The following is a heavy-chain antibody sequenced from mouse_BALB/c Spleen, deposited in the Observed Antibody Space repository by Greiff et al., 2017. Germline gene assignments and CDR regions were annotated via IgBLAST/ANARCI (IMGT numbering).Heavy chain of an antibody. V-gene: IGHV5-6*01. J-gene: IGHJ3*01. CDR3: ARPDGTRFAY. CDR2: ISSGGSYT. Sequence: EVKLVESGGDLVKPGGSLKLSCAASGFTFSSYGMSWVRQTPDKRLEWVATISSGGSYTYYPDSVKGRFTISRDNAKNTLYLQMSSLKSEDTAMYYCARPDGTRFAYWGQGTLVTVSA. CDR1: GFTFSSYG.